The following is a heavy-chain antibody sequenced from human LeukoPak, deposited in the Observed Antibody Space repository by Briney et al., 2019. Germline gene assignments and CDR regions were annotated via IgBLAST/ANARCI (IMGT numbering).Heavy chain of an antibody. V-gene: IGHV3-9*01. Sequence: PGGSLRLSCAASGFTFDDYAMHWVRQAPGKGLEWVSGISWNSGSIGYADSVKGRFTISRDNAKNSLYLQMNSLRAEDTALYYCAKDGLRFSLAYYFDYWGQGTLVTVSS. CDR1: GFTFDDYA. D-gene: IGHD3-3*01. J-gene: IGHJ4*02. CDR3: AKDGLRFSLAYYFDY. CDR2: ISWNSGSI.